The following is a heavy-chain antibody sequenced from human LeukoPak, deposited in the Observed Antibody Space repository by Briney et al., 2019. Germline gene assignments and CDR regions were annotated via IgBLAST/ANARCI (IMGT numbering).Heavy chain of an antibody. Sequence: QPGGSLRLSCAASGFTFSSYSMNWVRQAPGKGLEWVSYISTSSSTIYYADSVKGRFTISRDNAKNSLYLQMNSLRAEDTAVYYCARDRYYSDYWGQGTLVTVSS. CDR3: ARDRYYSDY. CDR2: ISTSSSTI. V-gene: IGHV3-48*01. CDR1: GFTFSSYS. J-gene: IGHJ4*02.